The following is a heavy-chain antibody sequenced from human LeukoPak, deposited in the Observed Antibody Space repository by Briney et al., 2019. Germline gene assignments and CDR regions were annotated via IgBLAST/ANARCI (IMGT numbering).Heavy chain of an antibody. D-gene: IGHD2-2*01. CDR3: ARDERRYCSDSSCYPGDY. J-gene: IGHJ4*02. Sequence: GGSLRLSCAASGFTFSNYAMKWVRQAPGKGLEWVSAISRTSAYIYYPDSVKGRFTISRDNAQNSLYLQMGSLRVEDTAVYYCARDERRYCSDSSCYPGDYWGQGTLVTVSS. V-gene: IGHV3-21*01. CDR1: GFTFSNYA. CDR2: ISRTSAYI.